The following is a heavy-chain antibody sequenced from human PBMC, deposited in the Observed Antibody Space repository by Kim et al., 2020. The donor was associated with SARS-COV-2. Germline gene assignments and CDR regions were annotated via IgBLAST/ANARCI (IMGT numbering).Heavy chain of an antibody. CDR2: IWYYGSNE. CDR1: GFTFSKYG. CDR3: ARWREQQVVTGCFDP. Sequence: GGSLRLSCTASGFTFSKYGMYWVRQAPGKGLEWVSFIWYYGSNEYYSDSVRGRFTISRDNSNNTLYLQMNSLRAEDTAMYFCARWREQQVVTGCFDPWGTGNLVPVPS. J-gene: IGHJ5*02. D-gene: IGHD2-15*01. V-gene: IGHV3-33*07.